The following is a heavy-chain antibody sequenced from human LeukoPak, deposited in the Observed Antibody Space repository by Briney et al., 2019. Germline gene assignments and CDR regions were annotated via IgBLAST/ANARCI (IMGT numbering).Heavy chain of an antibody. V-gene: IGHV4-39*01. Sequence: SEILSLTCTVSGGSISSSSYYWGWIRQPPGKGLEWIGSIYCSGSTYYNPSLKSRVTISVDTSKNQFSLKLSSVTAADTAVYYCARYGTPFITILPWGQGTLVTVSS. CDR2: IYCSGST. CDR1: GGSISSSSYY. CDR3: ARYGTPFITILP. D-gene: IGHD3-9*01. J-gene: IGHJ4*02.